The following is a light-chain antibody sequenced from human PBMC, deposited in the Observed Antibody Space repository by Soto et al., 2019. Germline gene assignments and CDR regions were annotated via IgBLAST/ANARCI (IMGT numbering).Light chain of an antibody. CDR1: TGAVTSGYY. V-gene: IGLV7-43*01. Sequence: QAVVTQEPSLTVSPGDTVTLTCGSTTGAVTSGYYPNWFQRKPGQAPRPLIYSISNKHFWTPARFSGSLLGDKAALTLSGVQPEDEAEYYCLLYYDGAQVFGGGTKLTVL. CDR3: LLYYDGAQV. J-gene: IGLJ3*02. CDR2: SIS.